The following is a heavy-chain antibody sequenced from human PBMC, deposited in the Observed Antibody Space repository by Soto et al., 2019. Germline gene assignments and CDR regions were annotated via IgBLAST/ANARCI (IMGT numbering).Heavy chain of an antibody. J-gene: IGHJ4*02. CDR2: ITSDTKTI. V-gene: IGHV3-48*02. CDR3: ARSVEGHFDY. D-gene: IGHD6-19*01. Sequence: EVQLVESGGALVQPGGSLRLSCAASGFKFSIYSMNWVRQAPGKGLEWSAYITSDTKTIKYADSVKGRFTISRDNAKNSVSLQMNSLSDEDTAVYYCARSVEGHFDYWGQGTVVTVSS. CDR1: GFKFSIYS.